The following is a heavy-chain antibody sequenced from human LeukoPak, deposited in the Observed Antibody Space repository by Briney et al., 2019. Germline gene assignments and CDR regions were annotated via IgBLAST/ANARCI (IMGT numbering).Heavy chain of an antibody. V-gene: IGHV3-7*01. J-gene: IGHJ4*02. CDR3: ARYEGGTFDY. D-gene: IGHD3-16*01. CDR2: IKQDGSEK. Sequence: GGSLRLSCAASGFTFSSYWVSWVRQAPGKGLEWVANIKQDGSEKYYVDSVKGRFTISRDNAKNSLYLQMNSLRAEDTAVYYCARYEGGTFDYWGQGTLVTVSS. CDR1: GFTFSSYW.